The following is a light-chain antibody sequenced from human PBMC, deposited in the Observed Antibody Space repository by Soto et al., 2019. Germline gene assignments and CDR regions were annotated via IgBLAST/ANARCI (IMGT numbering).Light chain of an antibody. CDR1: QSISSN. Sequence: ETVMTQSPATLSVSPGERATLSCRASQSISSNLAWYQQKPGQAPRLLIYGASTRATGIPARFSGSGSGTDFTLTISRLEPEDFAVYYCQQYNNWPMWTFGQGTKVDI. CDR2: GAS. V-gene: IGKV3-15*01. J-gene: IGKJ1*01. CDR3: QQYNNWPMWT.